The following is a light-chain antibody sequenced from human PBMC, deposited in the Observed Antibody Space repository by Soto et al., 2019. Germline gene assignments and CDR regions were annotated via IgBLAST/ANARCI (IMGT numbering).Light chain of an antibody. CDR2: DDS. J-gene: IGLJ1*01. CDR1: SSDVGGYNY. CDR3: SSYTSSSTLYV. V-gene: IGLV2-14*03. Sequence: QSALTQPASVSGSPGQSITISCTGTSSDVGGYNYVSWYQQHPGKAPKLMIYDDSNRPSGVSYRFSGSKSGNTASLTISGLQAEDEADYYCSSYTSSSTLYVFGTGTKVTVL.